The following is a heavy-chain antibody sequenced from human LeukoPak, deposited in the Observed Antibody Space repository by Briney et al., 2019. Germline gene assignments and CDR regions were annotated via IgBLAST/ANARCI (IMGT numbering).Heavy chain of an antibody. Sequence: GGSLRLSCAASGFTFSSYAMHWVRQAPGKGLEYVSAISSNGGSTYYANSVKGRFTISRDNSKNTLYLQMGSLRAEDMAVYYCARSEWFGDHGYLYYGMDVWGQGTTVTGSS. V-gene: IGHV3-64*01. D-gene: IGHD3-10*01. CDR3: ARSEWFGDHGYLYYGMDV. CDR1: GFTFSSYA. CDR2: ISSNGGST. J-gene: IGHJ6*02.